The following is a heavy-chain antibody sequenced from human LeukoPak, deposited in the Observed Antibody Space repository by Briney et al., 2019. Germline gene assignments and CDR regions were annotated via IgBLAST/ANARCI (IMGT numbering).Heavy chain of an antibody. CDR3: AKCPLYHGSGSYYNWGAFDI. Sequence: AGSLRLSCAASGFTFSSYSMIWCGRAPGEGREGVSAISGSGGSTYYADSVKGRFTISRDNYKKKLYLQMNSLRAEDTAVYYCAKCPLYHGSGSYYNWGAFDIWGQGTMVTVSS. CDR2: ISGSGGST. D-gene: IGHD3-10*01. CDR1: GFTFSSYS. V-gene: IGHV3-23*01. J-gene: IGHJ3*02.